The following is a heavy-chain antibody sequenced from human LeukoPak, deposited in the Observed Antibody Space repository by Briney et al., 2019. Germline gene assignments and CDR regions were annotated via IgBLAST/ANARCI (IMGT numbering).Heavy chain of an antibody. CDR3: ARGYESYYYYMDV. J-gene: IGHJ6*03. CDR1: GFTFDDYG. Sequence: GGSLRLSCAASGFTFDDYGMSWVRQAPGKGLEWVSGINWNGGSTGYADSVKSRFTISRDNAKNSLYLQMNSLRAEDTALYYCARGYESYYYYMDVWGKGTTVTVSS. CDR2: INWNGGST. V-gene: IGHV3-20*04. D-gene: IGHD3-3*01.